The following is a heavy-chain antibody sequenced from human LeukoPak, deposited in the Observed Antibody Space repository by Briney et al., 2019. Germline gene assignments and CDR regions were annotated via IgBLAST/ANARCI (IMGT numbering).Heavy chain of an antibody. CDR2: IQCDGSNK. CDR3: TRDLMDYDVSTGLHHYYMDV. CDR1: GFTFSSYG. D-gene: IGHD3-9*01. V-gene: IGHV3-30*02. J-gene: IGHJ6*02. Sequence: GGSLRLSCAASGFTFSSYGMHWVRQAPGKGLEWVAFIQCDGSNKYYADSVKGRFTISIDNAKNTLYLQMNNLRVEDTAVYYCTRDLMDYDVSTGLHHYYMDVWGQGTTVTVSS.